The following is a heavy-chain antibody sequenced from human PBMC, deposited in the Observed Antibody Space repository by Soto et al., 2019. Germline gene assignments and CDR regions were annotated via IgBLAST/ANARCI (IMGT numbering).Heavy chain of an antibody. J-gene: IGHJ4*02. CDR3: ARDCSRYCTNGVCYGFGFDY. CDR2: ISYDGSNK. D-gene: IGHD2-8*01. Sequence: GGSLRLSCAASGFTFSSYAMHWVRQAPGKGLEWVAVISYDGSNKYYADSVKGRFTISRDNSKNTLYLQMNSLRAEDTAVYYCARDCSRYCTNGVCYGFGFDYWGQGTLVTVSS. V-gene: IGHV3-30-3*01. CDR1: GFTFSSYA.